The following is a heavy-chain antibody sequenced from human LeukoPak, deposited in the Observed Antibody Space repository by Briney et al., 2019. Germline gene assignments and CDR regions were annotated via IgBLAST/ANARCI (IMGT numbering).Heavy chain of an antibody. D-gene: IGHD1/OR15-1a*01. V-gene: IGHV3-74*01. CDR3: ARDPRNKGPDP. CDR1: GFRFSGYW. CDR2: INGDGSST. Sequence: QTGGSLRLSCAASGFRFSGYWMFWVRQVPGKGLMWVSRINGDGSSTTYADTAKGRFTISRDNAKNTLYLQMNSLRDEDTAVYYCARDPRNKGPDPWGQGTLVTVSS. J-gene: IGHJ5*02.